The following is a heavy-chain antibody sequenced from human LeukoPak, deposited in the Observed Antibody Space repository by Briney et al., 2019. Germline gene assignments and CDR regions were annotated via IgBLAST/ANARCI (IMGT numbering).Heavy chain of an antibody. Sequence: GSSVKVSCKASGGTFSNYAFNWVRQAPGQGLEWMGWINPNSGATKYVQKFQGRVTMTRDTSIDTAYMELSRLRSDDTAFYYCARGIAAAGTKIDAFDIWGQGTMVTVSS. CDR3: ARGIAAAGTKIDAFDI. D-gene: IGHD6-13*01. CDR1: GGTFSNYA. V-gene: IGHV1-2*02. CDR2: INPNSGAT. J-gene: IGHJ3*02.